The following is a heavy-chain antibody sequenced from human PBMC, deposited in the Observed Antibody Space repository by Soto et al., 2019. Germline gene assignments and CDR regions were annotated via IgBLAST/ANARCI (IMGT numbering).Heavy chain of an antibody. CDR3: AKDQASGQGSFDS. V-gene: IGHV3-30*18. Sequence: GGSLRLSCAASGFTFNIYGMHWVRQAPDKGLEWVALISYDGSNQYYADSVKGRFTISRDNSKNTLFLQMNSLRADDTAVYYCAKDQASGQGSFDSWGQGTIVTVYS. CDR1: GFTFNIYG. CDR2: ISYDGSNQ. J-gene: IGHJ4*02.